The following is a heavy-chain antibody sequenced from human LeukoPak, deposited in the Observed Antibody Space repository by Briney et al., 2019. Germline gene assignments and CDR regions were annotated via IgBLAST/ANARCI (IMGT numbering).Heavy chain of an antibody. Sequence: GGSLRLSCAASGFTFSFYSMTWVRQAPGKGLEWIAYISSGGDTIYHADSVKGRFTISRDNSKNTLYLQMNSLRAEDTAVYYCARESAGYGGKYYFDYWGQGTLVTVSS. J-gene: IGHJ4*02. CDR1: GFTFSFYS. D-gene: IGHD5-18*01. V-gene: IGHV3-48*01. CDR3: ARESAGYGGKYYFDY. CDR2: ISSGGDTI.